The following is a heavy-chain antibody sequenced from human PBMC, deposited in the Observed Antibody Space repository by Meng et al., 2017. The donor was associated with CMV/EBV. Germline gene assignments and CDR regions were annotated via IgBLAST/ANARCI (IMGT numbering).Heavy chain of an antibody. J-gene: IGHJ6*02. V-gene: IGHV3-30*02. CDR2: IRYDGSNK. Sequence: LSLTCAASGFTFSSHGMHWVRQAPGKGLEWVAFIRYDGSNKYYADSVKGRFTISRDNSKNTLYLQMNSLRAEDTAVYYCARDQYSSSSHYYYYGMDVWGQGTTVTVSS. CDR1: GFTFSSHG. D-gene: IGHD6-6*01. CDR3: ARDQYSSSSHYYYYGMDV.